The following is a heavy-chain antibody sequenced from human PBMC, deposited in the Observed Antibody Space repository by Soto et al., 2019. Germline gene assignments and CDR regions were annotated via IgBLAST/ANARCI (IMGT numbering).Heavy chain of an antibody. V-gene: IGHV5-51*01. D-gene: IGHD6-13*01. CDR2: IYPGDSDT. CDR1: GYSFTSCW. Sequence: LGESLKISCKGSGYSFTSCWIGWVRQMPGKGLEWMGIIYPGDSDTRYSPSFQGQVTISADKSISSAYLQWSSLKASDTAMYYCARHRHSSSWYSPSGMDVWGQGTTVTVSS. CDR3: ARHRHSSSWYSPSGMDV. J-gene: IGHJ6*02.